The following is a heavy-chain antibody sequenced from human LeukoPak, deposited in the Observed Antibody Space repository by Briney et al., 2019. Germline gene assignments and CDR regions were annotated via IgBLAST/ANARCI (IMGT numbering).Heavy chain of an antibody. Sequence: GRSLRLSCAASGFTFSSYGMHWVRQAPGKGLGWVAVISYDGSNKYYADSVKGRFTICRDNSKNTLYLQMNSLRAEDTAVYYCARDDYGDYGEQTDAFDIWGQGTMVTVSS. V-gene: IGHV3-30*03. J-gene: IGHJ3*02. CDR2: ISYDGSNK. CDR1: GFTFSSYG. D-gene: IGHD4-17*01. CDR3: ARDDYGDYGEQTDAFDI.